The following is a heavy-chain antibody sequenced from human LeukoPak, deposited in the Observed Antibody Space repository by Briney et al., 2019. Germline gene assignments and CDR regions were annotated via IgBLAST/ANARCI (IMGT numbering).Heavy chain of an antibody. J-gene: IGHJ4*02. V-gene: IGHV1-18*01. CDR2: ISAYNGNT. Sequence: ASMTVSCKASGYTFTSYGISWVRQAPGQGLEWMGWISAYNGNTNYAQKLQGRVTMTTDTSTSTAYMELRSLRSDDTAVYYCARPYYYGSGNHFDYWGQGTLVTASS. CDR1: GYTFTSYG. CDR3: ARPYYYGSGNHFDY. D-gene: IGHD3-10*01.